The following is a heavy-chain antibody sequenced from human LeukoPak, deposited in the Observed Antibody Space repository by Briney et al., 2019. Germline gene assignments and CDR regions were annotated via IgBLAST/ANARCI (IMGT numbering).Heavy chain of an antibody. CDR1: GYTFTGYY. J-gene: IGHJ4*02. V-gene: IGHV1-2*02. CDR3: ARDSIAVAGFDY. Sequence: ASVKVSCKASGYTFTGYYMHWVRQAPGQGLEWMGWINPNSGGTNYAQKFQGRVTMTRDTSISTAYMELGRLRSDDTAVYYCARDSIAVAGFDYWGQGTLVTVSS. D-gene: IGHD6-19*01. CDR2: INPNSGGT.